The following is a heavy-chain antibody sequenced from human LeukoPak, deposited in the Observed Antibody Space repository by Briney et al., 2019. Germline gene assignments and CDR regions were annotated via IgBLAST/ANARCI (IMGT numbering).Heavy chain of an antibody. D-gene: IGHD3-22*01. CDR1: GYTFTSYY. Sequence: GASVKVSCKASGYTFTSYYMHWVRQAPGQGLEWMGIINPSGGSTSYAQKFQGRVTMTRDTSTSTVYMELSSLRSEDTAVYNCARGDYYDRSCYYLPSGYFDYWGQGTLVTVSS. CDR3: ARGDYYDRSCYYLPSGYFDY. CDR2: INPSGGST. J-gene: IGHJ4*02. V-gene: IGHV1-46*01.